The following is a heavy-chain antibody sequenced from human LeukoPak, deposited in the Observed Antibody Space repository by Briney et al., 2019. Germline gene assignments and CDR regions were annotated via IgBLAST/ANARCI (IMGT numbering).Heavy chain of an antibody. V-gene: IGHV3-23*01. CDR2: ISGSGGST. D-gene: IGHD2-21*02. CDR3: ANSLYCGGDYYPYYYYYYMDV. CDR1: GFVFSTYA. J-gene: IGHJ6*03. Sequence: GGSLRLSCAASGFVFSTYAMSWVRQAPGKGLEWVSSISGSGGSTYYADSVKGRFTISRDNSKNTLYLQMNSLRAEDTAVYYCANSLYCGGDYYPYYYYYYMDVWGKGTTVTVSS.